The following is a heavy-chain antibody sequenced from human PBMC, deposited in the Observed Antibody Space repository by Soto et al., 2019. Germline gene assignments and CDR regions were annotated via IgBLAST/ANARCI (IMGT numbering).Heavy chain of an antibody. J-gene: IGHJ6*03. Sequence: QVQLQQWGAGLLKPSETLSLTCAVYGGSFSGYYWSWIRQPPGKGLEWIREINDSGSTNYNRSLKSRDTISVDTSKNQFSLKLSSVTAAYTAVYYCDREGYFHRTFPRRYYYMDVWGKGNTITFSS. CDR2: INDSGST. V-gene: IGHV4-34*01. CDR1: GGSFSGYY. D-gene: IGHD3-9*01. CDR3: DREGYFHRTFPRRYYYMDV.